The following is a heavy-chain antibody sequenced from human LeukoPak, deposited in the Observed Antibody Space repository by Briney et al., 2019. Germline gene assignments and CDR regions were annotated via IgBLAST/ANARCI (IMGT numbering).Heavy chain of an antibody. D-gene: IGHD2-2*01. CDR2: IKQDGNEK. J-gene: IGHJ6*03. CDR1: GFTFRTYW. CDR3: ARYCSSISCSSYYYYYMDV. Sequence: GGSLRLSCAASGFTFRTYWMSWVRQAPGKGLEWVAHIKQDGNEKYYVDSVKGRFTISRDNAKNSLYLQMNSLRTEDTAVYYCARYCSSISCSSYYYYYMDVWGKGTTVTVSS. V-gene: IGHV3-7*01.